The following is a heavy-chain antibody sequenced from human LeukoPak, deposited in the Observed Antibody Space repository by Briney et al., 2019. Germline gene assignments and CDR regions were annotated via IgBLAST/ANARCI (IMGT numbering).Heavy chain of an antibody. CDR2: ISGSAGSA. V-gene: IGHV3-23*01. CDR3: VKDQDEDWGSHRRSPFDN. CDR1: GFIFNIYG. Sequence: GGSLRLSCEASGFIFNIYGMSWVRQAPRKGLEWVSSISGSAGSASYADSVKGRFTMSRDSSKKTVYLQMNGLRAEDTAVYYCVKDQDEDWGSHRRSPFDNWGQGTLVTVSS. J-gene: IGHJ4*02. D-gene: IGHD3-16*02.